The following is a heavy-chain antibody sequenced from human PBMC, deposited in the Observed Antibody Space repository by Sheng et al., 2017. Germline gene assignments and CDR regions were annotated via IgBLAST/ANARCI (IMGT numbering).Heavy chain of an antibody. V-gene: IGHV1-18*01. J-gene: IGHJ5*02. D-gene: IGHD3-10*01. CDR3: ARDQTVLWFRETFSWFDP. CDR1: GYTFTSYG. CDR2: ISAYNGNT. Sequence: QVQLVQSGAEVKKPGASVKVSCKASGYTFTSYGISWVRQAPGQGLEWMGWISAYNGNTNYAQKLQGRVTMTTDTSTSTAYMELRSLRSDDTAVYYCARDQTVLWFRETFSWFDPWGQGTLVTVSS.